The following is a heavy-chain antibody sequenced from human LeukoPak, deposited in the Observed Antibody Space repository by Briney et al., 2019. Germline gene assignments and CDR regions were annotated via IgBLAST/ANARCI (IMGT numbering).Heavy chain of an antibody. CDR3: AKDKWLRGYYYYYMDV. CDR1: GFTFDDYN. J-gene: IGHJ6*03. V-gene: IGHV3-43*01. Sequence: GGSLRLSCAASGFTFDDYNMHWVRQAPGKGLEWVSLITWNGDSTYYADSVEGRFTISRDNSKNSLYLQMSSLRTEDTALYYCAKDKWLRGYYYYYMDVWGKGTTVTVSS. CDR2: ITWNGDST. D-gene: IGHD5-12*01.